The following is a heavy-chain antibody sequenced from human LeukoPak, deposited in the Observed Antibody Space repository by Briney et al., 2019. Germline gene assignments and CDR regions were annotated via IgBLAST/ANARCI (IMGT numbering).Heavy chain of an antibody. Sequence: SETLSLTCTVSGASFSSSTYYWGWIRQPPGKGLEWIGSIYYSGSTYYNPSLKSRVTMSVDTSKNQFSLKLSSVTAADTAVYYCARDLVGAFDIWGQGTMVTVSS. D-gene: IGHD1-26*01. CDR3: ARDLVGAFDI. J-gene: IGHJ3*02. CDR1: GASFSSSTYY. CDR2: IYYSGST. V-gene: IGHV4-39*02.